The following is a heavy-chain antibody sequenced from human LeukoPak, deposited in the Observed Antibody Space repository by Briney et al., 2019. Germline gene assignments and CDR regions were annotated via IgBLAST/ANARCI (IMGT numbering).Heavy chain of an antibody. CDR1: GYPFTVYY. J-gene: IGHJ5*02. CDR2: INPNTGDT. CDR3: ASISYGRVGWFDP. V-gene: IGHV1-2*02. Sequence: GASVTVSFKGSGYPFTVYYMHWVRQARGQGLEWMGWINPNTGDTNYAQKFQGRVTMTRDTSISTAYMELSTLRSDDTAVYYCASISYGRVGWFDPWGQGTLVTVSS. D-gene: IGHD5-18*01.